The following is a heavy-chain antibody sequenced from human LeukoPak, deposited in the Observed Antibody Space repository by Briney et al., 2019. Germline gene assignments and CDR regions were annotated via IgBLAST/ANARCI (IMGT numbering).Heavy chain of an antibody. CDR2: ISWNSGSI. V-gene: IGHV3-9*01. CDR3: AKGSVAGTADLDS. Sequence: PGGYLRLSCAASGFTFDDYAMHWVRQAPGKGLEWISGISWNSGSIGYADSVKGRFTISRDNAKNSLYLQMNSLRAEDTALYYCAKGSVAGTADLDSWGQGTLVTVSS. D-gene: IGHD6-19*01. CDR1: GFTFDDYA. J-gene: IGHJ4*02.